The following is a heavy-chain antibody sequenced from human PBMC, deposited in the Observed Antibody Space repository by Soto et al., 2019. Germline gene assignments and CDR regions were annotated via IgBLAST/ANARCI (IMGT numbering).Heavy chain of an antibody. Sequence: GASVKVSCKASGYTFTSYYMHWVRQAPGQGLERMGIINPSGGSTSYAQKFQGRVTMTRDTSTSTVYMELSSLRSEDTAVYYCARDWANYDAFDIWGQGTMVTVSS. D-gene: IGHD1-7*01. CDR1: GYTFTSYY. CDR2: INPSGGST. V-gene: IGHV1-46*01. CDR3: ARDWANYDAFDI. J-gene: IGHJ3*02.